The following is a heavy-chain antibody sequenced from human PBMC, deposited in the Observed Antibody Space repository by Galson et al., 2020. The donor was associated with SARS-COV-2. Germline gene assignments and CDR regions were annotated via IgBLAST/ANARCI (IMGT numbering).Heavy chain of an antibody. D-gene: IGHD3-9*01. J-gene: IGHJ6*02. V-gene: IGHV1-8*01. CDR3: ARGRQVYFDWLLPYDYYGMDV. Sequence: GGSLRLSCKASGYTFTSYDINWVRQATGQGLEWMGWMNPNSGNTGYAQKFQGRVTMTRNTSISTAYMELSSLRSEDTAVYYCARGRQVYFDWLLPYDYYGMDVWGQGTTVTVSS. CDR1: GYTFTSYD. CDR2: MNPNSGNT.